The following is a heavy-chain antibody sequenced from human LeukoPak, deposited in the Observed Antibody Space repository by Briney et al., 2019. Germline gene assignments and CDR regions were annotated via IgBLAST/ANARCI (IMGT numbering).Heavy chain of an antibody. J-gene: IGHJ5*02. CDR2: IYHSGDT. Sequence: SETLSLTCIVSGYSITSGYYWGWIRQPPGKGLEWIGSIYHSGDTYYNPSLKSRVTISVDTSKNQFSLKLDSVTAADTAVYYCARGRRNYDFWSGYYGNWFDPWGQGTLVTVSS. D-gene: IGHD3-3*01. CDR1: GYSITSGYY. CDR3: ARGRRNYDFWSGYYGNWFDP. V-gene: IGHV4-38-2*02.